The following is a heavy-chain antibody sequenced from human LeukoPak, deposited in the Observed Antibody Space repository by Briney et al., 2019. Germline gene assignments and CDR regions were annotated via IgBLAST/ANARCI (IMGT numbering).Heavy chain of an antibody. CDR1: GGSISSYY. CDR2: IYTSGST. V-gene: IGHV4-4*07. CDR3: ARSTGVFNYYDSRGGAFDI. J-gene: IGHJ3*02. D-gene: IGHD3-22*01. Sequence: SETLSLTCTVSGGSISSYYWSRIRQPAGKGLEWIGRIYTSGSTNYNPSLKSRVTMSVDTSRNQFSLKLSSVTAADTAVYYCARSTGVFNYYDSRGGAFDIWGQGTMVTVSS.